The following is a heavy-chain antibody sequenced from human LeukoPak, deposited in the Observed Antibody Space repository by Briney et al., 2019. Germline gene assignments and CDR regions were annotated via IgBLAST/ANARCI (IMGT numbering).Heavy chain of an antibody. Sequence: GGSLRLSCAASGFTFSTYAMHWVRQAPGKGLEYVSAISTNGDSTYYADSVKGRFTISRDNSKNTLFLQMGSLRADDMAVYYCARWGSTSCYDYWGQGALVTVSS. V-gene: IGHV3-64*02. CDR3: ARWGSTSCYDY. J-gene: IGHJ4*02. CDR1: GFTFSTYA. D-gene: IGHD2-2*01. CDR2: ISTNGDST.